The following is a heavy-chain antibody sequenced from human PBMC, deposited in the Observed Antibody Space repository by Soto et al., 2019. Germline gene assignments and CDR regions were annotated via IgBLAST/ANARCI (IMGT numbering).Heavy chain of an antibody. J-gene: IGHJ5*02. CDR2: ISSISSYI. CDR1: GFTFSSYS. D-gene: IGHD4-17*01. CDR3: ARWDYGEPNH. Sequence: GGSLRLSCAASGFTFSSYSMNWVRQAPGKGLEWVSSISSISSYIYYEDSVKGRFNISTENAKNSLYLQMNSLRAEDTAVYYCARWDYGEPNHWGQGTMVTVSS. V-gene: IGHV3-21*01.